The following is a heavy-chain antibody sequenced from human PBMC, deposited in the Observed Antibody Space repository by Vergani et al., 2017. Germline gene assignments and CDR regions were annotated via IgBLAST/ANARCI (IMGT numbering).Heavy chain of an antibody. CDR1: GYSISTSNYY. CDR2: IYYTGST. J-gene: IGHJ5*01. Sequence: QLQLQQSGPGLVKPSETLSLTCTVSGYSISTSNYYWGWIRQPPGKGLEWIGNIYYTGSTYYNPSLKSRVTISVDTSKDHFSLQLSSVTATDTAVYYCARFHNIVGENWFDSWGQGTLVTVSS. D-gene: IGHD2/OR15-2a*01. CDR3: ARFHNIVGENWFDS. V-gene: IGHV4-39*02.